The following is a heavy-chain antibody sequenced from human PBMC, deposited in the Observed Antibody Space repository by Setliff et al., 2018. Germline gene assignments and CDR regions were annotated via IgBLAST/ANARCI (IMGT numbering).Heavy chain of an antibody. D-gene: IGHD2-15*01. V-gene: IGHV3-30*02. CDR2: IWSDGTNK. CDR3: AKRKGIAALDY. CDR1: GFSFSSYG. Sequence: GGSLRLSCAASGFSFSSYGMHWVRQDPGKGLEWVAFIWSDGTNKYYADSVKGRFTISKDNSKNTLYLQMNSLRTEDTAVYYCAKRKGIAALDYWGQGILVTVSS. J-gene: IGHJ4*02.